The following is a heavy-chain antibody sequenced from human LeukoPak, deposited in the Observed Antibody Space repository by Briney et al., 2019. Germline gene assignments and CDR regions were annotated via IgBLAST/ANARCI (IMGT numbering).Heavy chain of an antibody. CDR2: ISAYNGNT. J-gene: IGHJ4*02. Sequence: ASVKVSCKASGYTFTSYGISWVRQAPGQGLEWMGWISAYNGNTNYAQKLQGRVTMTTDTSTCTAYMELRSLRSDDTAVYYCARDGPRSSSSWYGFDYWGQGTLVTVSS. CDR3: ARDGPRSSSSWYGFDY. V-gene: IGHV1-18*01. CDR1: GYTFTSYG. D-gene: IGHD6-13*01.